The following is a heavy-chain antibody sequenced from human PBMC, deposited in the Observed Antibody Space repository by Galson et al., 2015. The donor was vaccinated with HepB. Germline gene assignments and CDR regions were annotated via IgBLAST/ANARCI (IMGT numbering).Heavy chain of an antibody. Sequence: ETLSLTCAVSGDSISNDRWWSWVRQPPGEGLEWTGEAYHSGGTNYRPSLKSRVTISVDKSKNQFSLKLTSVTAADTAVYYCARAKEGRGYFDYWGQGTLVTVSS. CDR1: GDSISNDRW. J-gene: IGHJ4*02. CDR2: AYHSGGT. CDR3: ARAKEGRGYFDY. D-gene: IGHD3-10*01. V-gene: IGHV4-4*02.